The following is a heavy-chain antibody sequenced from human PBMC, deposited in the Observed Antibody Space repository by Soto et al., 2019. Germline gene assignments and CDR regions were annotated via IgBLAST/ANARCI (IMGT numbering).Heavy chain of an antibody. CDR2: ISYDGSNK. CDR1: GFTFSSYG. J-gene: IGHJ4*02. D-gene: IGHD5-18*01. Sequence: VQLVESGGGVVQPGRSLRLSCAASGFTFSSYGMHWVRQAPGKGLEWVAVISYDGSNKYYADSVKGRFTISRDNSKNTLYLQMNSLRADDTAVYYCARGIGIQLWLPGDYWGQGPLVTVS. CDR3: ARGIGIQLWLPGDY. V-gene: IGHV3-30*03.